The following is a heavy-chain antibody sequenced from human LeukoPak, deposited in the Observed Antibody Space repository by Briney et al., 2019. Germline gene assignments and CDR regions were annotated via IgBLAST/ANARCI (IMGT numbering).Heavy chain of an antibody. CDR3: ARMQGDYDILTGYNWFDP. CDR1: GFTFSSYG. D-gene: IGHD3-9*01. J-gene: IGHJ5*02. Sequence: GGTLRLSCAASGFTFSSYGMSWVRQAPGKGLEWVSAISGSGGSTYYADSVKGRFTISRDNAKNSLYLQMNSLRAEDTAVYYCARMQGDYDILTGYNWFDPWGQGTLVTVSS. V-gene: IGHV3-23*01. CDR2: ISGSGGST.